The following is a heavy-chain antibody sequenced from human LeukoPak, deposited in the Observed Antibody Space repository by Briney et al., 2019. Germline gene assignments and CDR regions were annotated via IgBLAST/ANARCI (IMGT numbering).Heavy chain of an antibody. CDR1: GGSFSGYY. J-gene: IGHJ4*02. CDR2: INHSGST. D-gene: IGHD3-10*01. V-gene: IGHV4-34*01. Sequence: PSETLSLTCAVYGGSFSGYYWSWIRQPPGKGLEWIGEINHSGSTNYNPSLKSRVTISVDTSKNQFSLKLSSVTAADTAVYYRARGGYMVRGVIIDYWGQGTLVTVSS. CDR3: ARGGYMVRGVIIDY.